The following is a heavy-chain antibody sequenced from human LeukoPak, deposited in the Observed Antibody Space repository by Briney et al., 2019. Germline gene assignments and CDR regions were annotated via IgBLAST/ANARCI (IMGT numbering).Heavy chain of an antibody. CDR1: GGSISSSTYY. CDR2: IYYSGAT. Sequence: SETLSLTCTVSGGSISSSTYYWGWIRQPPGKGLEWVGSIYYSGATYYNPSLKSRVTISADTSKHQFSLILSSVTAADTAVYYCARSLRGAAHHFDCWGQGTLVSVSS. CDR3: ARSLRGAAHHFDC. D-gene: IGHD2-15*01. J-gene: IGHJ4*02. V-gene: IGHV4-39*01.